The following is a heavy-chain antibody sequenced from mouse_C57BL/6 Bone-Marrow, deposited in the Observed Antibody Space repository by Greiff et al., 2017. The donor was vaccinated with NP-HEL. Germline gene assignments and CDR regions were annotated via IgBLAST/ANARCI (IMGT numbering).Heavy chain of an antibody. CDR1: GFTFSSYA. CDR3: AGIYYSSPWFAD. J-gene: IGHJ3*01. CDR2: ISDGGSYT. V-gene: IGHV5-4*03. Sequence: EVMLVESGGGLVKPGGSLKLSCAASGFTFSSYAMSWVRQTPEKRLEWVATISDGGSYTYYPDNVKGRFTISRDNAKNNLYLQMSHLKSEDTAMYYCAGIYYSSPWFADWGKGTLVTVSA. D-gene: IGHD2-5*01.